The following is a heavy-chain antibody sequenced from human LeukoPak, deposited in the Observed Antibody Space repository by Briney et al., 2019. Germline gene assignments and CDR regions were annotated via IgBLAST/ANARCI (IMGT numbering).Heavy chain of an antibody. D-gene: IGHD2-21*01. CDR3: ARSLHRDYFDY. V-gene: IGHV4-59*12. CDR2: IYYSGST. Sequence: KPSETLSLTCTVSGGSISSYYWSWIRQPPGKGLEWIGYIYYSGSTNYNPSLKSRVTISVDTSKNQFSLKLSSVTAADTAVYYCARSLHRDYFDYWGQGTLVTVSS. CDR1: GGSISSYY. J-gene: IGHJ4*02.